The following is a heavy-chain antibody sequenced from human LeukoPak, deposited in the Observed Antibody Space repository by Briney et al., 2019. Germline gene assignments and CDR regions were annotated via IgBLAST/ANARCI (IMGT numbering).Heavy chain of an antibody. CDR1: GFTFSTYW. CDR2: VKEDGSKK. V-gene: IGHV3-7*01. Sequence: GGSLRLSCAASGFTFSTYWMSWVRQAPGKGLEWVASVKEDGSKKEYVDSVKGRFTISRDNAKNSVYLQMNTLRAEDTAVYYCARWRGVQSEFVYWGQGALVTVAS. J-gene: IGHJ4*02. CDR3: ARWRGVQSEFVY. D-gene: IGHD5-24*01.